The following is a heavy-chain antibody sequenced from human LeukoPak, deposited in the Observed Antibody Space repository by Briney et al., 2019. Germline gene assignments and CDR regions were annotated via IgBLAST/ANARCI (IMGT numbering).Heavy chain of an antibody. CDR3: AKNRQLVGDYFDY. CDR2: IRYDGSNK. Sequence: PGGSLRLSCAASGFTFSSYGMHWVRQAPGKGLEWVAFIRYDGSNKYYADSVKGRFTISRDNSKNTLYLQMNSLRAEDTAVYYCAKNRQLVGDYFDYWGQGTLVTVSS. J-gene: IGHJ4*02. V-gene: IGHV3-30*02. CDR1: GFTFSSYG. D-gene: IGHD6-6*01.